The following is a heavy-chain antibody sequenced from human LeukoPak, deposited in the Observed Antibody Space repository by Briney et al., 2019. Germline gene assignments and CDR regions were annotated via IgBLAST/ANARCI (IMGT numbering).Heavy chain of an antibody. J-gene: IGHJ3*02. CDR3: ARDLEGYSHRAFDI. V-gene: IGHV1-2*02. CDR2: INPNSGGT. D-gene: IGHD5-24*01. CDR1: GYTFTVYY. Sequence: ASVNVSFKASGYTFTVYYMHLVRQAPGQGLEWMGWINPNSGGTKYEQKFQGRGTMTRDTSISTAYMELSRLRSDDTAVYYCARDLEGYSHRAFDIWGQGTMVTVSS.